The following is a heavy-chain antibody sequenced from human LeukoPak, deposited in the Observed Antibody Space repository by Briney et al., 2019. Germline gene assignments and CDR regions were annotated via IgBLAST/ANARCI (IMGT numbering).Heavy chain of an antibody. D-gene: IGHD6-13*01. J-gene: IGHJ5*02. V-gene: IGHV3-48*03. CDR2: ISSSGSTI. Sequence: GGSLRLSCAASGFTFSSYEMNWVRQAPGKGLEWVSYISSSGSTIYYADSVKGRFTISRDNSKNTLYLQMNSLRAEDTAVYYCAKDGSWNSSSCWFDPWGQGTLVTVSS. CDR1: GFTFSSYE. CDR3: AKDGSWNSSSCWFDP.